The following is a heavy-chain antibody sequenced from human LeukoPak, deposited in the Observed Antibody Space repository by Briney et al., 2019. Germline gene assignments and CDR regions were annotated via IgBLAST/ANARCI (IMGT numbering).Heavy chain of an antibody. J-gene: IGHJ6*03. CDR1: GFTFSSYA. Sequence: GGSLRLSCAASGFTFSSYAMSWVRQAPGKGLEWVSAISGSGGSTYYADSVKGRFTISRDNSKNTLHLQINSLRAEDTAVYYCANDPNYCDSSGYYYVDYYYYMDVWGKGTTVTVSS. CDR3: ANDPNYCDSSGYYYVDYYYYMDV. V-gene: IGHV3-23*01. CDR2: ISGSGGST. D-gene: IGHD3-22*01.